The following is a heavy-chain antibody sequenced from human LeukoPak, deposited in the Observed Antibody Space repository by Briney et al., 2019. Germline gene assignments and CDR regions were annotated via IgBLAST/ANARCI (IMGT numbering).Heavy chain of an antibody. CDR3: ARDGIYGDCDI. Sequence: ASVKVSCKASGYTFTTYAMHWVRQAPGQRLEWMGWINAGNGNTKYSQKFQGRVTITRDTSASTAYMELSSLRSEDTAVYYCARDGIYGDCDIWGQGTMVTVSS. J-gene: IGHJ3*02. D-gene: IGHD4-17*01. CDR1: GYTFTTYA. V-gene: IGHV1-3*01. CDR2: INAGNGNT.